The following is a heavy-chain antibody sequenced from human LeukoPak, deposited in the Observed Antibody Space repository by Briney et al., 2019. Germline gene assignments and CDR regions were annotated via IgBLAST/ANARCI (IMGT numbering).Heavy chain of an antibody. J-gene: IGHJ5*02. Sequence: GGSLRLSCAASGFTFSSYSMNWVRQAPGKGLEWVSSISSSSSYIYYADSVKGRFTISRDNAKNTLYLQMNSLRAEDTAVYYCARDRGVDTAMVNWLDPWGQGTLVTVSS. D-gene: IGHD5-18*01. CDR3: ARDRGVDTAMVNWLDP. CDR2: ISSSSSYI. CDR1: GFTFSSYS. V-gene: IGHV3-21*01.